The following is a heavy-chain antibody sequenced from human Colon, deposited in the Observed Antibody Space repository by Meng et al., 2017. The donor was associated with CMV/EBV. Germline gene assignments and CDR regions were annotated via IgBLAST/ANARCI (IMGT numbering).Heavy chain of an antibody. J-gene: IGHJ4*02. Sequence: GESLKISCAASGFTFSSYSMNWVRQAPGKGLEWVSSISGSGSYIYYVDSMKGRFTISRDNAKNSLYLQMNSLRAEDTAVYYCASSSNYGGYFDYWGLGTLVTVSS. V-gene: IGHV3-21*01. CDR2: ISGSGSYI. D-gene: IGHD4-11*01. CDR3: ASSSNYGGYFDY. CDR1: GFTFSSYS.